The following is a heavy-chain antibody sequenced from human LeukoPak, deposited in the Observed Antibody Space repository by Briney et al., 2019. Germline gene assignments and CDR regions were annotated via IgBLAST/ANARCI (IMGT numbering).Heavy chain of an antibody. CDR1: GFTFSSYS. Sequence: PGGSLRLSCAASGFTFSSYSMNWVRQAPGKGLEWVSYISSRSSTIYYADSVKGRFTISRDNAKNSLYLQMNSLRAEDTAVYYCARGGPSPLVYWGQGTLVTVSS. CDR2: ISSRSSTI. D-gene: IGHD3-3*02. V-gene: IGHV3-48*04. CDR3: ARGGPSPLVY. J-gene: IGHJ4*02.